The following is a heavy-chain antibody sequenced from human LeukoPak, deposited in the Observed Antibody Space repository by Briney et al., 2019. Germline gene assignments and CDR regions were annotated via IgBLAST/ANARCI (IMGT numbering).Heavy chain of an antibody. CDR1: GGSISSSSYY. CDR3: ARDKAGMDV. D-gene: IGHD6-13*01. V-gene: IGHV4-61*01. Sequence: SETLSLTRTVSGGSISSSSYYWGWIRQPPGKGLEWIGYIYYSGSTNYNPSLKSRVTISVDTSKNQFSLKLSSVTAADTAVYYCARDKAGMDVWGKGTTVTVSS. J-gene: IGHJ6*04. CDR2: IYYSGST.